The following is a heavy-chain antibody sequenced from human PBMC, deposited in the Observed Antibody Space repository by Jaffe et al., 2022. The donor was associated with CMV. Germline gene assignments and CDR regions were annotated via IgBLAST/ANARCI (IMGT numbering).Heavy chain of an antibody. D-gene: IGHD1-7*01. CDR2: ISSSGSTI. Sequence: EVQLVESGGGLVQPGGSLRLSCAASGFTFSSYEMNWVRQAPGKGLEWVSYISSSGSTIYYADSVKGRFTISRDNAKNSLYLQMNSLRAEDTAVYYCARDGPALTGTTLFNYYYYYMDVWGKGTTVTVSS. CDR1: GFTFSSYE. J-gene: IGHJ6*03. CDR3: ARDGPALTGTTLFNYYYYYMDV. V-gene: IGHV3-48*03.